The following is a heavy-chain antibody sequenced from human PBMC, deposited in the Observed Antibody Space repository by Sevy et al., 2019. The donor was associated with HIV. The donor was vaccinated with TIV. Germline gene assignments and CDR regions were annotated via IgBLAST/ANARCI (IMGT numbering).Heavy chain of an antibody. V-gene: IGHV4-30-4*01. CDR2: IYYSGST. Sequence: SETLSLTCTVSGGSISSGDYYWSWIRQPPGKGLGGIGYIYYSGSTYYNPSLKSRVTISVDTSKNQFSLKLSSVTAADTAVYYCARGYDYSLDYWGQGTLVTVSS. CDR3: ARGYDYSLDY. CDR1: GGSISSGDYY. D-gene: IGHD4-4*01. J-gene: IGHJ4*02.